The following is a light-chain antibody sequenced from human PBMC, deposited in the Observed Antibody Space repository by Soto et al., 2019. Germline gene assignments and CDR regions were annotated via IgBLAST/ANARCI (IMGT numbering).Light chain of an antibody. CDR1: QDINTY. Sequence: DIQMTQSPSSLSASVGDRVTITCQASQDINTYLNWYQQKPGKAPNLLIYDASKLETGVPSRFSGGGSGTDFSFSVTSLQPEDSATYFCQQYDNRLLTFGGGTKVEL. CDR3: QQYDNRLLT. J-gene: IGKJ4*01. V-gene: IGKV1-33*01. CDR2: DAS.